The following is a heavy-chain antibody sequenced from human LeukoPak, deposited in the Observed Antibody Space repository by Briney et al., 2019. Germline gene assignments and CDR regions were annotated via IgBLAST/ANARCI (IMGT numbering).Heavy chain of an antibody. Sequence: SETLSLTCTVSGGSISSSSYYWGWIRQPPGKGLEWIGSIYYSGSTYYNPSLKSRVTISVDTSKNQFSLKLSSVTAADTAVYYCARPSDGSGLNNWFDPWGQGTLVTVSS. J-gene: IGHJ5*02. CDR3: ARPSDGSGLNNWFDP. CDR1: GGSISSSSYY. V-gene: IGHV4-39*01. D-gene: IGHD6-19*01. CDR2: IYYSGST.